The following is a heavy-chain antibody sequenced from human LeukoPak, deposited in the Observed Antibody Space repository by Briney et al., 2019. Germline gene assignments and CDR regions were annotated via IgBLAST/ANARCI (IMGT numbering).Heavy chain of an antibody. D-gene: IGHD3-10*01. CDR3: ARDSYCGSGSYYRYTFDY. Sequence: GGSLRLSCAASGFTVSRNYMSWGRQPPGEGLGWGSVIYSGGSTYYTASVKGRFTISGDNSKNTLYLQMNSLRAEDTAVYYCARDSYCGSGSYYRYTFDYWGQGTLVTVSS. CDR1: GFTVSRNY. V-gene: IGHV3-53*01. CDR2: IYSGGST. J-gene: IGHJ4*02.